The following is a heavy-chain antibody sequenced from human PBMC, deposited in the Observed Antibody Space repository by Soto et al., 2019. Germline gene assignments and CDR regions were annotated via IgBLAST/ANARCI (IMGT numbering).Heavy chain of an antibody. D-gene: IGHD6-13*01. CDR3: PRDSQAAGTRMWGYYFDY. CDR2: IIPILGIA. V-gene: IGHV1-69*08. CDR1: GGTFSSYT. J-gene: IGHJ4*02. Sequence: QVQLVQSGAEVKKPGSSVKVSCKASGGTFSSYTISWVRQAPGQGLEWMGRIIPILGIANYAQKFQGRVTITVDKSTSAAYLEVSSLRSEDTAVYYCPRDSQAAGTRMWGYYFDYWGQGGLVTVSS.